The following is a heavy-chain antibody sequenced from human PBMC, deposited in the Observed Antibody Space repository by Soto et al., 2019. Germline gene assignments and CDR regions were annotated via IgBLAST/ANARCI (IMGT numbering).Heavy chain of an antibody. CDR2: IVVGSGNT. J-gene: IGHJ6*02. V-gene: IGHV1-58*01. CDR1: GFTFTSSA. D-gene: IGHD2-2*01. CDR3: AADGPLGYCSSTSCYEGV. Sequence: SVKVSCKASGFTFTSSAVHWVRQARGQRLELIGWIVVGSGNTNYAQKFQERVTITRDMSTSTAYMELSSLRSGDTAVYYCAADGPLGYCSSTSCYEGVWGQGTTVTVYS.